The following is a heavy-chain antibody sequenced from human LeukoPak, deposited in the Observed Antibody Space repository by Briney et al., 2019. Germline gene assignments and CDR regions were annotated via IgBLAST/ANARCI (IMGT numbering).Heavy chain of an antibody. J-gene: IGHJ3*01. Sequence: SENLSLTCAVYGGSFSGYYWSWIRQPPGKGLEWIGEINHSGSTNYNPSLKSRVTISVDTSKNQFSLKLSSVTAADTAVYYCARDLGGTVVGDAFDVWGQGTMVTVSS. CDR2: INHSGST. CDR1: GGSFSGYY. D-gene: IGHD4-23*01. V-gene: IGHV4-34*01. CDR3: ARDLGGTVVGDAFDV.